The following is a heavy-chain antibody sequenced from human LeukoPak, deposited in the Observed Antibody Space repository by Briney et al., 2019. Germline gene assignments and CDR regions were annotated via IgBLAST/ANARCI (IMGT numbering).Heavy chain of an antibody. D-gene: IGHD5-18*01. CDR2: ISYDGSNK. CDR1: GFTFSSYG. J-gene: IGHJ5*02. V-gene: IGHV3-30*18. CDR3: AKDLYSYGNNWFDP. Sequence: GGSLRLSCAASGFTFSSYGMHWVRQAPGKGLEWVAVISYDGSNKYYADSVKGRFTISRDNSKNTLYLQMNSLRAEDTAVYCCAKDLYSYGNNWFDPWGQGTLVTVSS.